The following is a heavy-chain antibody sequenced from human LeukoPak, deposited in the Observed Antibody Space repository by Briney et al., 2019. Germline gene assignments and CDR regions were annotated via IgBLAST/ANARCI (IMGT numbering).Heavy chain of an antibody. CDR2: IFYSGNT. CDR1: VCFISSSRYY. CDR3: ARSVEGYCRGGSCYYYSYYMDV. Sequence: PETLSLTCNVSVCFISSSRYYWGWIRDPPGKGLEWIGTIFYSGNTYYNPSPKSRATLSVDASKNQSSLKLSSVTAADTAVYYCARSVEGYCRGGSCYYYSYYMDVWGKGTTVTVSS. V-gene: IGHV4-39*07. D-gene: IGHD2-15*01. J-gene: IGHJ6*03.